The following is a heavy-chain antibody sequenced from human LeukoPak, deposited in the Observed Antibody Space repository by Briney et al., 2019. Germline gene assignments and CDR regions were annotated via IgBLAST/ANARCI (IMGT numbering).Heavy chain of an antibody. CDR2: IYTSGST. J-gene: IGHJ4*02. Sequence: SETLSLTCTVSGGSISSGSYYWSWIRQPAGKGLEWIGRIYTSGSTNYNPSLKSRVTISVDTSKNQFSLKLSSVTAADTAVYYCARGGDYWGQGTLVTVFS. CDR3: ARGGDY. V-gene: IGHV4-61*02. CDR1: GGSISSGSYY.